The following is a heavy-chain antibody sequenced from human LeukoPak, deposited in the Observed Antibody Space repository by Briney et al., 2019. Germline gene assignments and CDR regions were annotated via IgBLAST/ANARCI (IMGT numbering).Heavy chain of an antibody. D-gene: IGHD3-9*01. J-gene: IGHJ6*03. CDR1: GFTFSSYW. Sequence: HPGGSLRLSCAASGFTFSSYWMSWVRQAPGKGLEWVANIKQDGSEKYYVDSVKGRFTISRDNAKNSLYLQMNSLRAEDTAVYSCARVGGGRDYDILTGNIYYYYYMDVWGRGTTVTISS. V-gene: IGHV3-7*01. CDR2: IKQDGSEK. CDR3: ARVGGGRDYDILTGNIYYYYYMDV.